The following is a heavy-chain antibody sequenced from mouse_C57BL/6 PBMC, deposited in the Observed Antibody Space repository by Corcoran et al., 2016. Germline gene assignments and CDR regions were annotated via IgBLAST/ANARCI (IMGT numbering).Heavy chain of an antibody. Sequence: QVQLQQSGAELVRPGTSVKMSCKASGYTFTNYWIGWAKQRPGHGLEWIGDIYPGGGYTNYNEKFKGKATLTADKSSSTAYMQFSSLTSEDSAIYYCARGNIGYYYAMDYWGQGTSVTVSS. V-gene: IGHV1-63*01. CDR1: GYTFTNYW. CDR2: IYPGGGYT. CDR3: ARGNIGYYYAMDY. J-gene: IGHJ4*01.